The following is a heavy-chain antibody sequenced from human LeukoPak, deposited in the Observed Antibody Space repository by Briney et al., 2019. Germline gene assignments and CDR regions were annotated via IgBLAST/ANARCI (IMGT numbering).Heavy chain of an antibody. CDR3: ARFKNSGYGDYFDY. V-gene: IGHV3-11*01. Sequence: PGGSLRLSCAASGFTFSDYYMSWIRQAPGKGPEWVSYISSSGSTIYYADSVKGRFTISRDNAKNSLYLQMNSLRAEDTAVYYCARFKNSGYGDYFDYWGQGTLVTVSS. D-gene: IGHD5-12*01. CDR1: GFTFSDYY. CDR2: ISSSGSTI. J-gene: IGHJ4*02.